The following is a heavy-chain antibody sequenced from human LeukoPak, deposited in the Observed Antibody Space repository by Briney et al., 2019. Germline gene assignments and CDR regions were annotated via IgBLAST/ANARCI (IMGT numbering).Heavy chain of an antibody. Sequence: SVKVSCKASGGTFSSYVITWVRQAPGQGLEWMGRIIPILDIADYAQKFQGRVTITADKSTSTAYMELSSLRSEDTAVYYCAREEGGLGRFDPWGQGTLVTVSS. J-gene: IGHJ5*02. CDR1: GGTFSSYV. D-gene: IGHD5-12*01. V-gene: IGHV1-69*04. CDR3: AREEGGLGRFDP. CDR2: IIPILDIA.